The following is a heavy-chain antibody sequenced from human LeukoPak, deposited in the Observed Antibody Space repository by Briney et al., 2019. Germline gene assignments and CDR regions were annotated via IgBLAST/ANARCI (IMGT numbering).Heavy chain of an antibody. Sequence: PGGSLRLSCAASGFIFSNYGMHWVRQAPGKGLEWVAVTWYDGSDKYYADSVKGRFTSSRDNSKNTLHLQMDSLRAGDTAVYYCATGSRRGYGGNSDPGFDYWGQGTLVTVPS. D-gene: IGHD4-23*01. V-gene: IGHV3-33*01. CDR2: TWYDGSDK. J-gene: IGHJ4*02. CDR1: GFIFSNYG. CDR3: ATGSRRGYGGNSDPGFDY.